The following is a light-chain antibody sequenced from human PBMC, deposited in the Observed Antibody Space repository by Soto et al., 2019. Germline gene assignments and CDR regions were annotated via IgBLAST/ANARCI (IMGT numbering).Light chain of an antibody. CDR2: DAS. CDR3: QQRSNWPPIT. Sequence: SPVTLSLSPGERATLSCRASQSVSSYLAWYQQKPGQAPRLLIYDASNRATGIPARFSGSGSGTDFTLTIDNLEPEDFAVYYCQQRSNWPPITFGQGTRLETK. CDR1: QSVSSY. V-gene: IGKV3-11*01. J-gene: IGKJ5*01.